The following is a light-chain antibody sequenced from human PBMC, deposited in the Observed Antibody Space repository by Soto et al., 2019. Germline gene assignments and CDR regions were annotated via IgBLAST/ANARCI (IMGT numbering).Light chain of an antibody. Sequence: DIQLTQSPSTVSASVGDRVTITCRASQSVSTGLAWYQQKPGKTPKSLIYDASTLQSGVPSRFSGSGSGTDFTLTISSLQSEDFATYYCLQYTTHPFTFGPGTKVEVK. J-gene: IGKJ3*01. CDR3: LQYTTHPFT. CDR2: DAS. CDR1: QSVSTG. V-gene: IGKV1-5*01.